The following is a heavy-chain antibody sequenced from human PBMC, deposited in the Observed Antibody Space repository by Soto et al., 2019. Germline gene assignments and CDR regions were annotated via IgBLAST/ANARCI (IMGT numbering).Heavy chain of an antibody. Sequence: EVQLLESGGGLVQPGGSLRLSCAASGFTFSSYAMTWIRQAPGKGLEWVSAISGGGGSTYYAESVKGRFTISRDNSKNTLNLQMNSLRAEDTAGYYCAKIAYYDILAGPRKDSWFAPCGQGPLVTVSS. CDR3: AKIAYYDILAGPRKDSWFAP. D-gene: IGHD3-9*01. J-gene: IGHJ5*02. V-gene: IGHV3-23*01. CDR2: ISGGGGST. CDR1: GFTFSSYA.